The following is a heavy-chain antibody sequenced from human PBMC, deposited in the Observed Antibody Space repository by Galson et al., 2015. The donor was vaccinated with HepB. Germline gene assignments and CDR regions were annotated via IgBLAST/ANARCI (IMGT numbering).Heavy chain of an antibody. J-gene: IGHJ5*02. CDR2: ISPDNPYT. CDR1: GYTFSIYS. V-gene: IGHV1-18*01. Sequence: SVKVSCKASGYTFSIYSSTWVRQAHGQGLEWVGWISPDNPYTNYAQNFQGRVTMTTATSTTTAYMELRSLRSDDTAVYYCARGALVVAVGATQNNWFDPWGRGTLVTVSS. D-gene: IGHD2-15*01. CDR3: ARGALVVAVGATQNNWFDP.